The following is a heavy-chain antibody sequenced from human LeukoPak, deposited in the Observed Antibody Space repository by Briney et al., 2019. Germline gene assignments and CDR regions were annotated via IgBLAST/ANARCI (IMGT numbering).Heavy chain of an antibody. V-gene: IGHV3-30*18. Sequence: PGGSLRLSCAASGFTFSSYGMHWVRQAPGKGLEWVAVISYDGSNKYYADSVKGRFTISRDNSKNTLYLQMNSLRAEETAVYYCAKDYRRYCSSTSCQPFDYWGQGTLVTVSS. D-gene: IGHD2-2*01. J-gene: IGHJ4*02. CDR1: GFTFSSYG. CDR3: AKDYRRYCSSTSCQPFDY. CDR2: ISYDGSNK.